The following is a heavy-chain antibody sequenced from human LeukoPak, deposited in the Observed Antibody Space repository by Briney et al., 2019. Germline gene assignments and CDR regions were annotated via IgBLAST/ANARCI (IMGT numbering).Heavy chain of an antibody. CDR2: INHSGST. J-gene: IGHJ5*02. D-gene: IGHD5-18*01. V-gene: IGHV4-34*01. CDR3: ARGEEQLWGRNWVDP. Sequence: SETLSLTCAVYGGSFSGYYWSWIRQPPGKGLEWIGEINHSGSTNYNPSLKSRVTISVDTSKNQFSLKLSSVTAADTAVYYCARGEEQLWGRNWVDPWGQGTLVTVSS. CDR1: GGSFSGYY.